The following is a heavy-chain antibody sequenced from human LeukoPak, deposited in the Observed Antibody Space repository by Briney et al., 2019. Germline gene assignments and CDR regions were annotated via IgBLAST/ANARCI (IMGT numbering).Heavy chain of an antibody. CDR3: ASPNYGSGSSIDY. Sequence: PSETLSLTCTVSGGSISSGGYYWSWIRQHPGKGLEWIGYIYYSGSTYYNPSLKSRVTISVDTSKNQFSLKLSSVTAADTAVYYCASPNYGSGSSIDYWGQGTLVTVSS. J-gene: IGHJ4*02. CDR1: GGSISSGGYY. CDR2: IYYSGST. V-gene: IGHV4-31*03. D-gene: IGHD3-10*01.